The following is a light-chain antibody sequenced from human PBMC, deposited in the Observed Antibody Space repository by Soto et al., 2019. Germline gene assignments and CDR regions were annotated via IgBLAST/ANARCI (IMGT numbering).Light chain of an antibody. CDR1: SSDVGGYNS. J-gene: IGLJ2*01. CDR2: GVS. CDR3: SSHSGSNHPVV. V-gene: IGLV2-8*01. Sequence: QSALTQPPSASGSPGQSVTISCTGTSSDVGGYNSVSWYQQHPGKAPKLMIYGVSTRPSGVPDRFSGSKSGNTASLTVSGRQAEDESDYYCSSHSGSNHPVVFGGGTKLTVL.